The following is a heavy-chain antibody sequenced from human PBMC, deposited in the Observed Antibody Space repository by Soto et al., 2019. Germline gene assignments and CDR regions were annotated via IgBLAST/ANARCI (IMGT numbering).Heavy chain of an antibody. CDR1: GGTFSSYD. D-gene: IGHD6-6*01. V-gene: IGHV1-69*01. CDR3: ARGVRVAARPDYFDY. CDR2: IIPIFGTG. Sequence: QVQLVQSGAEVKKPGSSVKVSCKASGGTFSSYDISWVRQAPGQGLEWMGGIIPIFGTGNYAQKFQGRVTITAEESTSTVYMELSSVRSEDTAVYYCARGVRVAARPDYFDYWGQGTLVTVSS. J-gene: IGHJ4*02.